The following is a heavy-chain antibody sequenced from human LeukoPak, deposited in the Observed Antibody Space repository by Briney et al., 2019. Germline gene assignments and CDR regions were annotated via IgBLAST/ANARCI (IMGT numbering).Heavy chain of an antibody. V-gene: IGHV4-38-2*01. D-gene: IGHD6-13*01. CDR1: GYSISSGYY. Sequence: PSETLSLTCAVSGYSISSGYYWGWIRQPPGKGLEWVGEINHSGSTNYNPSLKSRVTISVDTSKIQFSLKLSSVTAADTAVYYCAIDSSSWYSFDYWGQGTLVTVSS. CDR3: AIDSSSWYSFDY. CDR2: INHSGST. J-gene: IGHJ4*02.